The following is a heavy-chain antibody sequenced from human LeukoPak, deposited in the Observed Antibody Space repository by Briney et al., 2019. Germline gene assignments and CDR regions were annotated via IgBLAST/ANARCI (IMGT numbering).Heavy chain of an antibody. CDR3: ARDRGYGSGFDP. CDR2: INPNSGGT. CDR1: GYTFTGYY. V-gene: IGHV1-2*04. J-gene: IGHJ5*02. D-gene: IGHD3-10*01. Sequence: ASVKVSCKASGYTFTGYYMHWVRQAPGQGLEWMGWINPNSGGTNYAQKFQGWVTITRDTSISTAYMELSRLRSDDTAVYYCARDRGYGSGFDPWGQGTLVTVSS.